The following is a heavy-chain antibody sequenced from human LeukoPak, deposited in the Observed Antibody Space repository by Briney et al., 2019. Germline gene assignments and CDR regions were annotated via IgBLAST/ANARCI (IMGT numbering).Heavy chain of an antibody. J-gene: IGHJ4*02. CDR2: MNPNSGNT. CDR3: AREEEMVYGDFDY. Sequence: GASVKVSCKASGYTFTSNDINWVRQAPGQGLEWMGWMNPNSGNTGYAQKFQGRVTMTRNTSISTAYMGLSSLRSEDTAVYYCAREEEMVYGDFDYWGQGTLVTVSS. V-gene: IGHV1-8*01. CDR1: GYTFTSND. D-gene: IGHD2-8*01.